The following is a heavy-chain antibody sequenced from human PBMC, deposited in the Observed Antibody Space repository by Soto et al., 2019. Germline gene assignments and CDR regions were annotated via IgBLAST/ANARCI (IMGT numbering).Heavy chain of an antibody. CDR2: IYYSGST. V-gene: IGHV4-30-4*01. Sequence: SETLSLTCTVSGGSISSGDYYWSWIRQPPGKGLDWIGYIYYSGSTYYNPSLKSRVTVSVDTSKNQFSLKLSSVTAADTAVYYCARVIPVGYCSGGSCYSSDSLDYWGQGTLVTVSS. CDR1: GGSISSGDYY. J-gene: IGHJ4*02. D-gene: IGHD2-15*01. CDR3: ARVIPVGYCSGGSCYSSDSLDY.